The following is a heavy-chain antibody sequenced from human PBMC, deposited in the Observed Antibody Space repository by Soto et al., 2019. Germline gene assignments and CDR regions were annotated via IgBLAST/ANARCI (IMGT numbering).Heavy chain of an antibody. Sequence: ASVKVSCKASCYTFANFGISCVRHALGQGLEWMGWISAYNGNTNYAQKLQGRVAMTTDTSTSTAYMELRGLRSDDTAVYYCARDSSWFGRYGMDVWGQGTTVTV. CDR3: ARDSSWFGRYGMDV. D-gene: IGHD3-10*01. CDR1: CYTFANFG. CDR2: ISAYNGNT. V-gene: IGHV1-18*01. J-gene: IGHJ6*02.